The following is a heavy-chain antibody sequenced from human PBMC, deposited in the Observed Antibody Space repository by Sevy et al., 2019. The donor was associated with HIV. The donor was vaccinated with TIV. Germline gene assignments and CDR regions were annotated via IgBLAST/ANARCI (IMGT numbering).Heavy chain of an antibody. CDR3: ATTVTTYPYFFQF. V-gene: IGHV5-51*01. D-gene: IGHD4-17*01. J-gene: IGHJ4*02. Sequence: GESLKISCTASGYIFAHYWIGWVRHMPGKGLEWVGMVYPGDSDTRYSPSLEGHVAISADKSTNTAYLQTSVLKASDTAIYYCATTVTTYPYFFQFWGQGTPVTVSS. CDR1: GYIFAHYW. CDR2: VYPGDSDT.